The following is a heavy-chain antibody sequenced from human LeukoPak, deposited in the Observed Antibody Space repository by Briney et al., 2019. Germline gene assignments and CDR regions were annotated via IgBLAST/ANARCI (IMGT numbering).Heavy chain of an antibody. J-gene: IGHJ4*02. CDR3: AKLVGATTGIDY. CDR2: INGDGTST. CDR1: GFTFSGYW. V-gene: IGHV3-74*01. Sequence: PGGSLRLPCAASGFTFSGYWMHWVRQAPGKGLVWVSRINGDGTSTRYADSVKGRFTISRDNAKSTVYLQMNSLSAEDTAVYYCAKLVGATTGIDYWGQGTLVTVSS. D-gene: IGHD1-26*01.